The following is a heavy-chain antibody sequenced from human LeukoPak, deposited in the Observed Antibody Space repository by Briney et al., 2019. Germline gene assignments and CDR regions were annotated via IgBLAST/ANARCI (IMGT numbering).Heavy chain of an antibody. J-gene: IGHJ4*02. D-gene: IGHD3-22*01. CDR3: ARANYSSGYQYYFDY. V-gene: IGHV4-30-2*01. CDR2: IYHSGST. Sequence: SQTLSLTCAVSGGSISSGGYSWSWIRQPPGKGLEWIGYIYHSGSTYYNPSLKSRVTISVDRSKNQFSLKLSSVTAADTAVYYCARANYSSGYQYYFDYWGQGTLVTVSS. CDR1: GGSISSGGYS.